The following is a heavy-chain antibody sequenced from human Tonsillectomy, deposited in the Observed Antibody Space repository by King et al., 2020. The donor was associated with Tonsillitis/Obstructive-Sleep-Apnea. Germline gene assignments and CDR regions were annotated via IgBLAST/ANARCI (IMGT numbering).Heavy chain of an antibody. Sequence: QLVQSGGGLVQPGGSLRLSCAASGPTFSSYWMNWVRQAPGKGLEWVANIKQDGSEKYYVDSVKGRFTISRDNAKNSLYLQMNSLRAGDTAIYYCARATYYDFWSANYGGAGGMDVWGQGTTVTVSS. V-gene: IGHV3-7*03. CDR3: ARATYYDFWSANYGGAGGMDV. J-gene: IGHJ6*02. CDR2: IKQDGSEK. CDR1: GPTFSSYW. D-gene: IGHD3-3*01.